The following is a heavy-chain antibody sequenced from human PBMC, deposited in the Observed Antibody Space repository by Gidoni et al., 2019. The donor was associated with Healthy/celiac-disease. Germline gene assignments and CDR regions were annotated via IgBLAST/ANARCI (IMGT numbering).Heavy chain of an antibody. CDR2: IWYDGSNK. J-gene: IGHJ2*01. Sequence: QVQLVESGGGVVQPGRSLRRSCAASGFTFSSYGMHWVRQAPGKGLEWVAVIWYDGSNKYYADPVKGRFTISRDNSKNTLYLQMNSLRAEDTAVYYCARDPEGESVGYFDLWGRGTLVTVSS. CDR3: ARDPEGESVGYFDL. CDR1: GFTFSSYG. V-gene: IGHV3-33*01. D-gene: IGHD2-21*01.